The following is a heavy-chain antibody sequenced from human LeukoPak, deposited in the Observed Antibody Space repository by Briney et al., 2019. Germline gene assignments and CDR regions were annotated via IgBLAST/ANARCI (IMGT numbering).Heavy chain of an antibody. Sequence: HTGGSLRLSCAASGFTFSSYAMSWVHQAPGKGLEWVSAISGSGGSTYYADSVKGRFTISRDNSKNTLYLQMNSLRAEDTAVYYCAKDRVVVVPAESYFDYWGQGTLVTVSS. J-gene: IGHJ4*02. CDR1: GFTFSSYA. CDR2: ISGSGGST. D-gene: IGHD2-2*01. V-gene: IGHV3-23*01. CDR3: AKDRVVVVPAESYFDY.